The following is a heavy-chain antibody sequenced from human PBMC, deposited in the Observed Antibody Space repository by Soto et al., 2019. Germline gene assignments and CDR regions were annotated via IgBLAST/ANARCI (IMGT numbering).Heavy chain of an antibody. J-gene: IGHJ4*02. CDR3: ARQRRDFDY. CDR2: IYSSGST. V-gene: IGHV4-59*08. Sequence: SETLSLTCTVSGGSISGYYLSWIRQPPGKGLQWIGYIYSSGSTNYNPSLKSRVTISVDTSKNQFSLNLSSVTAADTAVYYCARQRRDFDYWGQGSLVTVS. CDR1: GGSISGYY.